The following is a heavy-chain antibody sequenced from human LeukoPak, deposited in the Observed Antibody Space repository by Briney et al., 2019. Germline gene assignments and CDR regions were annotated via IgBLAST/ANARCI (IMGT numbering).Heavy chain of an antibody. CDR1: GLTFSSYE. J-gene: IGHJ4*02. D-gene: IGHD5-24*01. CDR2: ISNSGSSI. V-gene: IGHV3-48*03. Sequence: PGGSLRLSCAASGLTFSSYEMNWVRQAPGKGLEWLSHISNSGSSIQYADSVKGRFTISRDNAKNSLYLQMSSLRVEDTAVYYCARTRDGPFAYWGQGTLVTVSS. CDR3: ARTRDGPFAY.